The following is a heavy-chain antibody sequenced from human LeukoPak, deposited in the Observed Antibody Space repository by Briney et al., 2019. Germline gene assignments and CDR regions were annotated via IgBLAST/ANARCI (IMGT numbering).Heavy chain of an antibody. V-gene: IGHV3-7*03. CDR3: AKLAGWEVLGYFDY. D-gene: IGHD4-23*01. CDR1: GFTFSNYW. Sequence: GGSLRLSCAASGFTFSNYWMNWVRQAPGKGLEWVANIKQDGSEKYYVDSVKGRFTISRDNSKNTLYLQMNSLRAEDTAVYYCAKLAGWEVLGYFDYWGQGTLVTVSS. J-gene: IGHJ4*02. CDR2: IKQDGSEK.